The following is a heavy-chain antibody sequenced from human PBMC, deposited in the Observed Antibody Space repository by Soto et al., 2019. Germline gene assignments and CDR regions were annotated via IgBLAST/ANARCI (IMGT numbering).Heavy chain of an antibody. CDR3: AHRAEINGNWKGGSFDY. CDR1: GFSLNARPVG. Sequence: QITLKESGPTRVRPTQTLTLTCTFSGFSLNARPVGVGWIRQPPGKAPEQLALIYWDDDKRYSPSLKGRLTIAKDTSNNHLVLTMTNMDTVDTALYYCAHRAEINGNWKGGSFDYWGQGALVTVSS. D-gene: IGHD1-1*01. V-gene: IGHV2-5*02. CDR2: IYWDDDK. J-gene: IGHJ4*02.